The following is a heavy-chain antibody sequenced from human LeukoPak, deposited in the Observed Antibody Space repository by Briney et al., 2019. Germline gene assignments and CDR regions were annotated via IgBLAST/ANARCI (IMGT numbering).Heavy chain of an antibody. CDR2: INQDGSEK. Sequence: TGGSLRLSCAGSGFTFSTYWMTWVRQAPGKGLEWVANINQDGSEKYYVASVQGRFTISRDNAKNSLSLQMNSLRAEDTSVYYCARDRGGSARGYYYGMDVWGQGTAVTVSS. CDR1: GFTFSTYW. V-gene: IGHV3-7*01. J-gene: IGHJ6*02. CDR3: ARDRGGSARGYYYGMDV. D-gene: IGHD1-26*01.